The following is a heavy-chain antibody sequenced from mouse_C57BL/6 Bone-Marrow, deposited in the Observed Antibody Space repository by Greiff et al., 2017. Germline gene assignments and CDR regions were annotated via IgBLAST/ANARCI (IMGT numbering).Heavy chain of an antibody. CDR3: ARQVYSYFDV. CDR1: GFTFSDYY. V-gene: IGHV5-12*01. D-gene: IGHD2-12*01. CDR2: ISNGGGST. Sequence: VQLKESGGGLVQPGGSLKLSCAASGFTFSDYYMYWVRQTPEKRLEWVAYISNGGGSTYYPDTVKGRFTISRDNAKNTLYLQMSRLKSEDTAMYYCARQVYSYFDVWGTGTTVTVSS. J-gene: IGHJ1*03.